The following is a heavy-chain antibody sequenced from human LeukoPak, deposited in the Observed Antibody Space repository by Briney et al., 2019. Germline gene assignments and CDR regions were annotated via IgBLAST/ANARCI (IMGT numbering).Heavy chain of an antibody. J-gene: IGHJ4*02. D-gene: IGHD3-22*01. Sequence: GGSLRLSCAASGFTFSSYSMNWVRQAPGKGLEWVSSISSSSSYIYYADSVKGRFTISGDNAKNSLYLQMNSLRAEDTAVYYCARSYDGSGYYWYYFDYWGQGTLVTVSS. CDR1: GFTFSSYS. CDR3: ARSYDGSGYYWYYFDY. CDR2: ISSSSSYI. V-gene: IGHV3-21*01.